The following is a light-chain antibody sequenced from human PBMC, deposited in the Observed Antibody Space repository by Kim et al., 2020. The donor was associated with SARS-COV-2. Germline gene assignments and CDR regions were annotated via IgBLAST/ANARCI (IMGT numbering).Light chain of an antibody. V-gene: IGKV1-39*01. CDR1: QSISSN. Sequence: DIQMTQSPSSLSASVGDRVTITCRTTQSISSNLNWYQQKPGRAPKLLISAASTLQGGVPSRFSGSGSETDFTLTISRLQPEDFATYFCLQSYITPFTFGPGAQVDSK. CDR3: LQSYITPFT. J-gene: IGKJ3*01. CDR2: AAS.